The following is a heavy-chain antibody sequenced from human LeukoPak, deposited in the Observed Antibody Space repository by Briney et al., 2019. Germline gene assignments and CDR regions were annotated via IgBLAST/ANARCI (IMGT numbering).Heavy chain of an antibody. CDR3: AKYLSEKSPPYGLDA. CDR1: GFTFSSYA. Sequence: PGGSLRLSCAASGFTFSSYAMNWVRQAPGKGLEWVSGISGSGGNTYYSDSVKGRFTISRDNSKNTLYLQMNSLRAEDTAVYYCAKYLSEKSPPYGLDAWGQGTTVTVSS. CDR2: ISGSGGNT. V-gene: IGHV3-23*01. J-gene: IGHJ6*02.